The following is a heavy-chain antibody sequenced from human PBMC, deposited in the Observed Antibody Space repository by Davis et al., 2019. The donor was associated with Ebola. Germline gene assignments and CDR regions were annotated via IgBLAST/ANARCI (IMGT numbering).Heavy chain of an antibody. D-gene: IGHD1-26*01. CDR2: INPSGGST. Sequence: ASVKVSCKASGGTFTSYYMHWVRQAPGQGLEWMGIINPSGGSTSYAQKFQGRVAMTRDTSISTAYMDLSRLRSDDTAVYYCARLGSAPFDYWGQGTLVTVSS. CDR1: GGTFTSYY. V-gene: IGHV1-46*01. CDR3: ARLGSAPFDY. J-gene: IGHJ4*02.